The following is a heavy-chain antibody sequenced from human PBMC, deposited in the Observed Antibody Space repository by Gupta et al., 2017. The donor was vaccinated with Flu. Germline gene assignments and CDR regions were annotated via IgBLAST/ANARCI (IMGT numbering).Heavy chain of an antibody. CDR1: LTFNGDW. CDR3: GRDGGWLKFDD. V-gene: IGHV3-7*01. Sequence: LTFNGDWMTWVRQAPGKGLEWVANIKEDGTGKKDVDSVKGRFTISRDNARNSLYLQMNRQGVEETAVYYGGRDGGWLKFDDWGAGRLVTVSS. D-gene: IGHD2-8*01. J-gene: IGHJ4*02. CDR2: IKEDGTGK.